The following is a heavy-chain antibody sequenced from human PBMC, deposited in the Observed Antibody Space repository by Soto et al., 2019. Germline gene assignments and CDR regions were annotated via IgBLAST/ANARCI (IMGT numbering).Heavy chain of an antibody. Sequence: QVQLVQSGAEVKKPGSSVKVSCKASGGTFSSYAISWVRQAPGQGLEWMGGIIPIFGTANYAQKFQGRVTITADESTSTAYMELSSLSSDDTAVYYCASEPAAPVYYYYGMDVWGQGTTVTVSS. D-gene: IGHD2-2*01. CDR3: ASEPAAPVYYYYGMDV. CDR2: IIPIFGTA. J-gene: IGHJ6*02. CDR1: GGTFSSYA. V-gene: IGHV1-69*12.